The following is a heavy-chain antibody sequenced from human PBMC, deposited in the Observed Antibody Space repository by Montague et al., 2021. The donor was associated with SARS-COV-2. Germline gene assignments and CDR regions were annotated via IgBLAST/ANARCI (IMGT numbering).Heavy chain of an antibody. Sequence: SLRLSCAASGFTFSSYAMYWVRQAPGKGLKWVAVISYDGSNKYYADSVKGRFTISRDNSKNTLYVQMDSLRAEDTAVYYCARGVETGTLFTYYYYGMDVWGQGTTVTVSS. CDR1: GFTFSSYA. V-gene: IGHV3-30-3*01. D-gene: IGHD1-7*01. CDR2: ISYDGSNK. CDR3: ARGVETGTLFTYYYYGMDV. J-gene: IGHJ6*02.